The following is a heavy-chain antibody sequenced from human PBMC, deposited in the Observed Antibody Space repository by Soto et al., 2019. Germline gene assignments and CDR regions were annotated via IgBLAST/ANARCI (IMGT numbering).Heavy chain of an antibody. V-gene: IGHV4-59*01. CDR3: ARVVARPVMDV. CDR2: IYYSGST. J-gene: IGHJ6*02. Sequence: QVQLQESGPGLVKPSETLSLTCTVSGGYISSYYWSWIRQPPGKGLEWIGYIYYSGSTNYNPSLKSRVTISVDTSKNQFSLKLSSVTAADTAVYYCARVVARPVMDVWGQGTTVTVSS. CDR1: GGYISSYY. D-gene: IGHD5-12*01.